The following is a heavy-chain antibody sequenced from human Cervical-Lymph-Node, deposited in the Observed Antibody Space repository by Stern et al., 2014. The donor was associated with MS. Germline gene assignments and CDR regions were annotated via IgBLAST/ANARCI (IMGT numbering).Heavy chain of an antibody. J-gene: IGHJ2*01. Sequence: VQLVESGPGLVKPSQTLSLTCTVSGGSISGGDFYWSWIRQSAGKGLEWIGRVYDSGSTVYNPSLRSRVAMSVDTSKNQFSLRLPSVTAADTAVYYCARDRLYDTVWYQWYFDLWGRGTLVTVSS. D-gene: IGHD3-16*01. CDR2: VYDSGST. CDR1: GGSISGGDFY. V-gene: IGHV4-61*02. CDR3: ARDRLYDTVWYQWYFDL.